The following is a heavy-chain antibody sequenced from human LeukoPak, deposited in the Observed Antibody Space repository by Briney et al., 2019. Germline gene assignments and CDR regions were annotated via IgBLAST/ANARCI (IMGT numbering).Heavy chain of an antibody. Sequence: ASVKVSCKASGGTFSSYAISWVRQAPGQGLEWMGRIIPILGIANYAQKFQGRVTITADKSTSTAYMELSSLRSEDTAVYYCARGPDYGGKTPQGLYYYYYYMDVWGKGTTATVSS. CDR1: GGTFSSYA. CDR3: ARGPDYGGKTPQGLYYYYYYMDV. D-gene: IGHD4-23*01. V-gene: IGHV1-69*04. J-gene: IGHJ6*03. CDR2: IIPILGIA.